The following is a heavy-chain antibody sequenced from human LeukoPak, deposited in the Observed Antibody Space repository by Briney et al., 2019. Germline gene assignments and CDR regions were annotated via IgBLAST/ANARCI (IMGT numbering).Heavy chain of an antibody. CDR3: AKEAGIGYGYSGTFDY. CDR2: RRYDGTNK. V-gene: IGHV3-30*02. Sequence: GGSLRLSCAASGNTFRSYGMHWVRQAPGKGLEWVAFRRYDGTNKYYADSVKGRFTISRDNSKNTLYLQMNSLRAEDTAVYYCAKEAGIGYGYSGTFDYWGQGTLVTVSS. D-gene: IGHD5-18*01. CDR1: GNTFRSYG. J-gene: IGHJ4*02.